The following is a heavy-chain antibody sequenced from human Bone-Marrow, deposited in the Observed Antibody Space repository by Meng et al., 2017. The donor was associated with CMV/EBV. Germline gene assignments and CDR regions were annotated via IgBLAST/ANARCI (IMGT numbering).Heavy chain of an antibody. J-gene: IGHJ4*02. CDR2: INHSGST. CDR1: GGSFSGYY. D-gene: IGHD3-22*01. CDR3: ARGQYYDSSGSYYFDY. Sequence: SETLSLTCAVYGGSFSGYYWSWIRQPPGKGLEWIGEINHSGSTNYNPSLKSRVTISVDTSKNQFSLKLSSVTAADTAVYYCARGQYYDSSGSYYFDYWVQGTLVTVSS. V-gene: IGHV4-34*01.